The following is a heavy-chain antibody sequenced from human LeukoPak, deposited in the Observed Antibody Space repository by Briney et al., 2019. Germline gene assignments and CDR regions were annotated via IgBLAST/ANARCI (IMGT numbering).Heavy chain of an antibody. D-gene: IGHD2-15*01. Sequence: PGGSLRLSCAASGLTVSNNYMSWVRQAPGKGLEYISVIYSGGGTFYSGSVRGRFTISRDDSKNTLYLQMNSLRADDTAVYYCAKDSKGPAFWGQGTPVIVSS. CDR1: GLTVSNNY. J-gene: IGHJ4*02. CDR2: IYSGGGT. V-gene: IGHV3-53*01. CDR3: AKDSKGPAF.